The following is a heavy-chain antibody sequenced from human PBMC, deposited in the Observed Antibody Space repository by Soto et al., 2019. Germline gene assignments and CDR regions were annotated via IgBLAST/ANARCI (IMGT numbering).Heavy chain of an antibody. D-gene: IGHD3-3*01. CDR2: INGSGGRT. CDR1: GFTFSRHA. CDR3: ANLDGDYYYGMDV. Sequence: PGGSLRLSCSASGFTFSRHAMHWVRQAPGKGLQWVSTINGSGGRTLYADSVKGRFTISRDNSKNTLFLQMSSLRVEDTAVYYCANLDGDYYYGMDVWGQGTTVTVSS. J-gene: IGHJ6*02. V-gene: IGHV3-23*01.